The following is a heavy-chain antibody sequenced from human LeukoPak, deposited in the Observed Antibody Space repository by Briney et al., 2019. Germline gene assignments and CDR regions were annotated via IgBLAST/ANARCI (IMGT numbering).Heavy chain of an antibody. Sequence: GGTLRLSCAASGFTFSTYSMTWVRQAPGKGLEWVSIISSGSSAIFSADALKGRFTISRDDAKNLLYLDMNSLRAEDTAVYYCARLRIRYFDWSNAFDIWGQGTMVTVSS. V-gene: IGHV3-21*01. J-gene: IGHJ3*02. D-gene: IGHD3-9*01. CDR1: GFTFSTYS. CDR3: ARLRIRYFDWSNAFDI. CDR2: ISSGSSAI.